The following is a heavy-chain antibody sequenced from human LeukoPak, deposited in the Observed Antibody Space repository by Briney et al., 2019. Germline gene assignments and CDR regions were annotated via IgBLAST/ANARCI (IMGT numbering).Heavy chain of an antibody. J-gene: IGHJ5*02. V-gene: IGHV1-46*01. CDR3: AREGIAVAGQYNWFDP. CDR1: GYTFTTYG. CDR2: INPSGGST. Sequence: ASVKVSCKASGYTFTTYGLSWVRQAPGQGLECMGIINPSGGSTSYAQKFQGRVTMTRDMSTSTVYMELSSLRSEDTAVYYCAREGIAVAGQYNWFDPWGQGTLVTVSS. D-gene: IGHD6-19*01.